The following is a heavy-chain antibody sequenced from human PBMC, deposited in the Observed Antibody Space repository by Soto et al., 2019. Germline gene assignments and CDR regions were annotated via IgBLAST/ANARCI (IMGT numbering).Heavy chain of an antibody. D-gene: IGHD4-17*01. CDR2: ISSDGSYT. J-gene: IGHJ4*02. Sequence: PGGSLRLSCEASGFSFSNYGMHWVRQAPGKGLEWVAVISSDGSYTNSAASLQGRFTISRDNTQNTLFLQVNGLRVEDTAVYYCAKMAVYGDKRTFDYWGQGTLVTVPS. V-gene: IGHV3-30*18. CDR3: AKMAVYGDKRTFDY. CDR1: GFSFSNYG.